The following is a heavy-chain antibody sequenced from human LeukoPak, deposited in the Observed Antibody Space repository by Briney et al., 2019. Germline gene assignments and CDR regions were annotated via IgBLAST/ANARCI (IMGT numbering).Heavy chain of an antibody. V-gene: IGHV3-23*01. CDR2: ISGSGGST. D-gene: IGHD3-10*01. J-gene: IGHJ5*02. CDR1: GVTFSSYA. Sequence: GGSLRLSCAASGVTFSSYAMNWVRQAPGKGLEWVSAISGSGGSTYYTDSVKGRFTISRDNSKNTLYLQMNSLRAEDTAVYYCAKDRGVHYYGSERSLYNWFDPWGQGTLVTVSS. CDR3: AKDRGVHYYGSERSLYNWFDP.